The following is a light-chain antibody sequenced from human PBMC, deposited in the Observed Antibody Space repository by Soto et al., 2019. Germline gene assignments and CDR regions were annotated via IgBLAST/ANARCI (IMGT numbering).Light chain of an antibody. V-gene: IGLV1-40*01. J-gene: IGLJ1*01. CDR1: NSNIGAGYD. CDR2: GNS. CDR3: QSYDSSLSGSYV. Sequence: QSVLTHEPSASGAPGQRVTISCTGSNSNIGAGYDVHWYQQLPGTAPKLLIYGNSNRPSGVPDRFSGSKSGTSASLAITGLQAEDEADYYCQSYDSSLSGSYVFGTGTKVTVL.